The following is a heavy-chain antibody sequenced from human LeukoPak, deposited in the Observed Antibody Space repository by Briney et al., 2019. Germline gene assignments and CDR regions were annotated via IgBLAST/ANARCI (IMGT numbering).Heavy chain of an antibody. CDR2: IYPGDSDT. D-gene: IGHD3-22*01. CDR3: ARLKDYYDSSGSRYFDY. Sequence: GESLKISCKGSGYRFTSYWVGWVRQMPGKGLEWMGIIYPGDSDTRYSPSFQGQVTISADKSISTAYLQWSSLKASDTAMYYCARLKDYYDSSGSRYFDYWGQGTLVTVSS. V-gene: IGHV5-51*01. CDR1: GYRFTSYW. J-gene: IGHJ4*02.